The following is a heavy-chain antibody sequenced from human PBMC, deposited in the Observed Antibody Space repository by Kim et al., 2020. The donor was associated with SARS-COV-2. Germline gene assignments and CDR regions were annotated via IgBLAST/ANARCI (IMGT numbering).Heavy chain of an antibody. J-gene: IGHJ4*02. D-gene: IGHD1-26*01. CDR1: GDSISTDY. CDR2: FYNSGSG. CDR3: ARGRVGIGY. Sequence: SETLSLTCTVSGDSISTDYWRWIRQPPGKGLEWIGYFYNSGSGNYNPSLKSRVTISVDASKNLFSLSLTSLPAADTAVYYCARGRVGIGYWGPGTLVTVS. V-gene: IGHV4-59*12.